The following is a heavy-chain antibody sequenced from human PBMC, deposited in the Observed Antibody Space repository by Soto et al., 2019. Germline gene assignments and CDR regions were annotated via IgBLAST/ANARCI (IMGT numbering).Heavy chain of an antibody. CDR2: IWYDGSNK. CDR1: GFTFSSYG. J-gene: IGHJ3*02. V-gene: IGHV3-33*01. Sequence: PGGSLRLSCAASGFTFSSYGMHWVRQAPGKGLEWVAVIWYDGSNKYYADSVKGRFTISRDNSKNTLYLQMNSLRAEDTAVYYCAREARITGYHDAFDIWGQGTMVTVSS. D-gene: IGHD2-15*01. CDR3: AREARITGYHDAFDI.